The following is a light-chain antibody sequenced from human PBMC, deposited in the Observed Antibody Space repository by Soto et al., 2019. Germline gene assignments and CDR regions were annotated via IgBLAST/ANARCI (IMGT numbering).Light chain of an antibody. CDR1: QSINNW. V-gene: IGKV1-5*01. J-gene: IGKJ5*01. CDR3: QQYNSFSLIT. CDR2: DAS. Sequence: DVQMTQSPSSLSASVGDRVTITCRASQSINNWLAWYQQKPGKAPKFLIYDASTLETGVPSRFSGSGSGTEFTLTISSLQPDDFATYYCQQYNSFSLITFGQGTRLEIK.